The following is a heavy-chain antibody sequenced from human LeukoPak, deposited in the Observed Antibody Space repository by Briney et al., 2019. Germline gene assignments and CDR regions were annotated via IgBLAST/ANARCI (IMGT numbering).Heavy chain of an antibody. D-gene: IGHD3-22*01. V-gene: IGHV3-23*01. CDR3: AKEFYDSSGYRIPFFDY. J-gene: IGHJ4*02. CDR2: ISGSGGST. Sequence: PGGSLRLSCAASGFTSSSYAMSWVRQAPGKGLEWVSAISGSGGSTYYADSVKGRFTISRDNSKNTLYLEMHSLRAEDTAVYYCAKEFYDSSGYRIPFFDYWGQGTLVTVSS. CDR1: GFTSSSYA.